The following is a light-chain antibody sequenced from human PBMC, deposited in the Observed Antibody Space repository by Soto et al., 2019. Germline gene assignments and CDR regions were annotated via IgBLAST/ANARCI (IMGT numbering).Light chain of an antibody. CDR3: CSFAGSYTLYV. CDR1: SSDVGGYSY. Sequence: QSALTQPRSVSGSPGQSVTISCTGTSSDVGGYSYVSWFQQHPGKAPKLMIYDVSKRPSGVPDRFSGSKSGNTASLTISGLQAEDEADYYCCSFAGSYTLYVFGNGTKVTVL. CDR2: DVS. V-gene: IGLV2-11*01. J-gene: IGLJ1*01.